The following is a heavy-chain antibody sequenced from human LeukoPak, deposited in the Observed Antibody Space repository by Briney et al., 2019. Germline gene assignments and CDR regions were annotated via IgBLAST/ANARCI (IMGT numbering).Heavy chain of an antibody. CDR1: GGSISTYY. J-gene: IGHJ4*02. CDR2: IYNSGST. D-gene: IGHD5-18*01. V-gene: IGHV4-59*01. Sequence: PSETLSLTCTVSGGSISTYYWSWIRQPPGKGLEWIGYIYNSGSTNYHPSLKSRVTISVDTSKNKFSLKLSSVTAADTAVYYCARGGYSYGYDDDFDYWGQGTLVTVSP. CDR3: ARGGYSYGYDDDFDY.